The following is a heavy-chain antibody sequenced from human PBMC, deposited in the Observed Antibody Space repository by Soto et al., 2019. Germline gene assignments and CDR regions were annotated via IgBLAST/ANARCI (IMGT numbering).Heavy chain of an antibody. CDR1: GGTFSSYA. Sequence: QVQLVQSGAEVKKPGSSVKVSCKASGGTFSSYAIIWVRQAPGQGLEWMGGVIPIFGTANYAQKFQGRVTITADESTSTAYIELSSLRSEDTAVYYYARVSGYSSGWYYFDYWGQGTLVTVSS. V-gene: IGHV1-69*01. CDR3: ARVSGYSSGWYYFDY. CDR2: VIPIFGTA. J-gene: IGHJ4*02. D-gene: IGHD6-19*01.